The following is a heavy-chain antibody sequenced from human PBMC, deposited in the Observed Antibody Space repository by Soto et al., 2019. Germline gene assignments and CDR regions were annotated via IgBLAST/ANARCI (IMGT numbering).Heavy chain of an antibody. J-gene: IGHJ4*02. CDR2: IVSDGIST. CDR3: ASDPLGYYVDY. D-gene: IGHD2-15*01. Sequence: EVRLVESGGGLVHPGGSLRLSCAASGFGFSSYWMHWVRQAPGKGLVWVSRIVSDGISTNYADSVKGRFTISRDNAKNTLYLQMNSLRAEDTAVYYCASDPLGYYVDYWGQGTLVTVSS. V-gene: IGHV3-74*01. CDR1: GFGFSSYW.